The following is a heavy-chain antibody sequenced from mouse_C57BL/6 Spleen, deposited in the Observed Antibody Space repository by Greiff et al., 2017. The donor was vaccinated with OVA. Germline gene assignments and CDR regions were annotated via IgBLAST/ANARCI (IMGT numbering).Heavy chain of an antibody. CDR2: INPSSGYT. Sequence: VQLQQSGAELARPGASVKMSCKASGYTFTSYTMHWVKQRPGQGLEWIGYINPSSGYTKYNQKFKDKATLTADKASSTDYMQLSSLTSEDSAVYYCARSLYGSDWYFDVWGTGTTVTVSS. CDR3: ARSLYGSDWYFDV. D-gene: IGHD1-1*02. V-gene: IGHV1-4*01. CDR1: GYTFTSYT. J-gene: IGHJ1*03.